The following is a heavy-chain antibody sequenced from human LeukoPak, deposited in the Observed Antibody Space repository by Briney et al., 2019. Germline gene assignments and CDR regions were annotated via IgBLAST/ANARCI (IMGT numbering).Heavy chain of an antibody. V-gene: IGHV4-59*08. D-gene: IGHD6-19*01. CDR1: GGSISSYY. Sequence: PSETLSLTCTVSGGSISSYYWSWTRQPPGKGLEWIGYIYYSGSTNYNPSLKSRVTISVDTSKNQFSLKLSSVTAADTAVYYCASYSSGWYYFDYWGQGTLVTVSS. CDR3: ASYSSGWYYFDY. J-gene: IGHJ4*02. CDR2: IYYSGST.